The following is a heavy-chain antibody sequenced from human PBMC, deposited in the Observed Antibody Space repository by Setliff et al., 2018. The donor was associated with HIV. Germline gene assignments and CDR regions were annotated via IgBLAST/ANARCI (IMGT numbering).Heavy chain of an antibody. D-gene: IGHD1-26*01. J-gene: IGHJ5*02. CDR3: ARGSLGVGRRRPFDP. Sequence: PSETLSLTCTVSGDTDFYWTWIRQPPGKGLEWIGEINHSGSTNYKESLKSRVTMSVDTSNNHFSLNLNSVTAADTAVYYCARGSLGVGRRRPFDPWGQGTLVTVSS. CDR1: GDTDFY. V-gene: IGHV4-34*01. CDR2: INHSGST.